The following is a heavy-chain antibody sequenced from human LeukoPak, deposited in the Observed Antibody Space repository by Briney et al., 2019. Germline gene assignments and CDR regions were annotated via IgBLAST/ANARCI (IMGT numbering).Heavy chain of an antibody. V-gene: IGHV4-59*08. CDR2: IYYTGAT. D-gene: IGHD6-19*01. Sequence: SETLSLTRTVSGGSIGTNYWTWIRQPPGKGLEYIGYIYYTGATNYNPSLKSRVTISVDTSKNQFSLRLSSVTATDTAVYFCAKYGNGGWVIDYWGQGTLVTVSS. CDR3: AKYGNGGWVIDY. J-gene: IGHJ4*02. CDR1: GGSIGTNY.